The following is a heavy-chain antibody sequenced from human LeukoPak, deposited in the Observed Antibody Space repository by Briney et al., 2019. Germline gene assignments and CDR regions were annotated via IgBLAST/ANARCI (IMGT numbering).Heavy chain of an antibody. CDR3: ARYSGSYYYPPAWDL. J-gene: IGHJ4*02. V-gene: IGHV3-23*01. Sequence: GGSLRLSCAASGFTFSSYAMSWVRQAPGKGLEWVSAISGSGGSTYYADSVKGRFTISRDNSKNTLYLQMDSLRADDTAVYYCARYSGSYYYPPAWDLWGQGTLATVSS. CDR1: GFTFSSYA. D-gene: IGHD1-26*01. CDR2: ISGSGGST.